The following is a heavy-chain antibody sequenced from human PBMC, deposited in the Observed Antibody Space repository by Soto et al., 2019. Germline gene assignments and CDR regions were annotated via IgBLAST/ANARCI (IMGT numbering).Heavy chain of an antibody. CDR3: VRTAREGAVAPHWFDR. D-gene: IGHD2-21*02. Sequence: PSETLSLTCTVSGGSIRSTDYYWSWIRQAPGKGLEWIGYVYYTGSTYYNPSLMSRLTISVDTSKNQFSLKLTSVTAAETAVYYCVRTAREGAVAPHWFDRWGQGTQVTVSS. V-gene: IGHV4-30-4*01. CDR2: VYYTGST. J-gene: IGHJ5*02. CDR1: GGSIRSTDYY.